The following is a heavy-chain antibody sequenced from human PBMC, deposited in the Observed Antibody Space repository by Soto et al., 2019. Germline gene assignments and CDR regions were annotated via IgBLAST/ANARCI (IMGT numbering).Heavy chain of an antibody. V-gene: IGHV3-33*01. D-gene: IGHD2-2*01. J-gene: IGHJ4*02. CDR3: ARDKGVTSLDY. Sequence: QVQLVQSEGGVVQPRRSLRVSWVMSGISFRNSGMHWVRQAPGKGLEWVAMIWSDGSSKFYADSVQGRFTISRDNSMDTLYLQMTSLRPDDTAIYYCARDKGVTSLDYWGQGTLVTVSS. CDR1: GISFRNSG. CDR2: IWSDGSSK.